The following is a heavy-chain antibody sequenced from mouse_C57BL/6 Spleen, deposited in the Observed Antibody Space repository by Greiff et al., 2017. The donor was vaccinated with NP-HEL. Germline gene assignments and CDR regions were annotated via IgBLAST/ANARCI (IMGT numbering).Heavy chain of an antibody. CDR3: TTSDYDYYAMDY. V-gene: IGHV14-1*01. J-gene: IGHJ4*01. Sequence: VQLKQSGAELVRPGASVKLSCTASGFNIKDYYMHWVKQRPEQGLEWIGRIDPEDGDTEYAPKFQGKATMTADTSSNTAYLQLSSLTSEDTAVYYCTTSDYDYYAMDYWGQGTSVTVSS. CDR2: IDPEDGDT. D-gene: IGHD2-4*01. CDR1: GFNIKDYY.